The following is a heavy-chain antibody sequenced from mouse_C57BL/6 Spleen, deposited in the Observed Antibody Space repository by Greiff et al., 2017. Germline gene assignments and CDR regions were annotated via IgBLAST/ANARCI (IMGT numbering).Heavy chain of an antibody. Sequence: VKVVESGPGLVQPSQSLSITCTVSGFSLTSYGVHWVRQSPGKGLEWLGVIWSGGSTDYNAAFISRLSISKDNSKSQVFFKMNSLQADDTAIYYCARNLFYDYDPSWFAYWGQGTLVTVSA. CDR3: ARNLFYDYDPSWFAY. CDR2: IWSGGST. V-gene: IGHV2-2*01. CDR1: GFSLTSYG. D-gene: IGHD2-4*01. J-gene: IGHJ3*01.